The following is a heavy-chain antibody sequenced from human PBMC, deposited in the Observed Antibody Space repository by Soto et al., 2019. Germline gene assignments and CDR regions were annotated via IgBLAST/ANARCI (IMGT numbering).Heavy chain of an antibody. D-gene: IGHD3-10*01. Sequence: GSGPTLVNPAQTLTLTCTFSGFSLSTSLMYVSWILHPPGKSLECLALIDWDDDKYYSTALKTRLTISKETSKNQVVLTMTNMDPVDTATYYCARIVIGSGSYYPEVLYAWGRGTL. CDR1: GFSLSTSLMY. CDR3: ARIVIGSGSYYPEVLYA. V-gene: IGHV2-70*01. CDR2: IDWDDDK. J-gene: IGHJ5*02.